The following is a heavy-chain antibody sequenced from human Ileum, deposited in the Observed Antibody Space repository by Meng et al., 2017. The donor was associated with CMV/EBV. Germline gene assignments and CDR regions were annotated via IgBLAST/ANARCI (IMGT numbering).Heavy chain of an antibody. V-gene: IGHV4-4*07. D-gene: IGHD1-26*01. CDR3: ARGPGASTREGFDY. CDR2: FYSSDTY. Sequence: QGQPQGSGPGLVKPSETLSLTCTVPGGSVNNYYWSWIRQSAGKGLEWIGRFYSSDTYNYHPSLDSRVTMSLDTSKNQFSLNLRSVTAADTATYYCARGPGASTREGFDYWGLGTLVTVSS. CDR1: GGSVNNYY. J-gene: IGHJ4*02.